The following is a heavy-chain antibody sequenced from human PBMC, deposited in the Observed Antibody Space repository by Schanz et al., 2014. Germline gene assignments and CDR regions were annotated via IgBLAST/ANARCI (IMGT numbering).Heavy chain of an antibody. Sequence: QVQLQESGPGLVKPSQTLSLTCTVSGGSIRSGTYYWSWIRQPAGKALEWVGRVFPNGITNYNPSPKRRVTISLDPSNNQFSLTLTSLPAADTAVYYCARDTTWRLDLWGRGTLDTVSS. D-gene: IGHD1-1*01. J-gene: IGHJ2*01. CDR3: ARDTTWRLDL. CDR2: VFPNGIT. V-gene: IGHV4-61*02. CDR1: GGSIRSGTYY.